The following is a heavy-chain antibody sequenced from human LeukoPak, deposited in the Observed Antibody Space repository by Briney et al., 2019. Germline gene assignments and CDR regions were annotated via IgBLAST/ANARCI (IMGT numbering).Heavy chain of an antibody. CDR2: TYYSGTI. V-gene: IGHV4-39*01. CDR3: ARLMADPNAFDF. D-gene: IGHD2-8*01. J-gene: IGHJ3*01. CDR1: GDSIRSASYY. Sequence: SETLSLTCTVSGDSIRSASYYWAWIRQPPGKGLEWIGTTYYSGTISYNSSLKSRVTISVDTSKNQVSLTVTSVTAADTATFYCARLMADPNAFDFWGQGTMVTVSS.